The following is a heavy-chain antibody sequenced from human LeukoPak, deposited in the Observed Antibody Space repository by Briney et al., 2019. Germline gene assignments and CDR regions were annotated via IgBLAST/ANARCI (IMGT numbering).Heavy chain of an antibody. Sequence: SQTLSLSCTVSGGSISSGDYYWNWIRQHPGKGLEWVGYIYYSGSTSYNPSLKSRVTISVDASKNQFSLKLRSVTAGNTAVYYCARDSSAAATPHIGSWGQGTLVTVSS. J-gene: IGHJ4*02. CDR2: IYYSGST. V-gene: IGHV4-31*03. CDR1: GGSISSGDYY. D-gene: IGHD2-15*01. CDR3: ARDSSAAATPHIGS.